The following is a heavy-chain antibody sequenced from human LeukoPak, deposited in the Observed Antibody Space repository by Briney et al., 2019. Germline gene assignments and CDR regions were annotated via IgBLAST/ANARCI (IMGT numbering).Heavy chain of an antibody. CDR2: IYSGGST. CDR1: GFTVSSNY. CDR3: AREGPGIVGASMDV. Sequence: GGSLRLSCAASGFTVSSNYMGWVRQAPGKGLEWVSVIYSGGSTYYADSVKGRFTISRDNSKNTLYLQMNSLRAEDTAVYYCAREGPGIVGASMDVWGQGTTVTVSS. V-gene: IGHV3-53*01. J-gene: IGHJ6*02. D-gene: IGHD1-26*01.